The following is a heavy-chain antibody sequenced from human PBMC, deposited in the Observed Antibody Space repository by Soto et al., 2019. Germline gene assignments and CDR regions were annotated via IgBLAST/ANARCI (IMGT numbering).Heavy chain of an antibody. CDR3: AKDLSLWFGELFLAQNGAFDI. J-gene: IGHJ3*02. Sequence: GSLRLSCAASGFTFSSYAMSWVRQAPGKGLEWVSAISGSGGSIYYADSVKGRFTISRDNSKNTLYLQMNSLRAEDTAVYYCAKDLSLWFGELFLAQNGAFDIWGQGTMVTVSS. V-gene: IGHV3-23*01. D-gene: IGHD3-10*01. CDR2: ISGSGGSI. CDR1: GFTFSSYA.